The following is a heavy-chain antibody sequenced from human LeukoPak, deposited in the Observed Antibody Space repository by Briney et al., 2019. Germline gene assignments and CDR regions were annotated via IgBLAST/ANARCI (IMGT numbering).Heavy chain of an antibody. CDR3: ARLHITMIVVVITDWYFDL. D-gene: IGHD3-22*01. CDR2: IYYSGST. CDR1: GGSISSSSYY. V-gene: IGHV4-39*01. J-gene: IGHJ2*01. Sequence: SETLSLTCTVSGGSISSSSYYWGWLRQPPGKGLEWLGSIYYSGSTYYNPSLKSRVTISVDTSKNQFSLKLSSVTAADTAVYYCARLHITMIVVVITDWYFDLWGRGTLVTVSS.